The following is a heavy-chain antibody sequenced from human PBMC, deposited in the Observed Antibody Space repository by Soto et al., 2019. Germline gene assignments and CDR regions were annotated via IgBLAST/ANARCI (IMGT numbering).Heavy chain of an antibody. D-gene: IGHD2-8*01. V-gene: IGHV3-74*01. CDR2: IDNTGSSA. CDR1: GFPFSSHW. J-gene: IGHJ4*02. Sequence: EVRLVESGGGLVQPGGSLRLSCAASGFPFSSHWLQWVRQVPGRGLVWVSRIDNTGSSAIYADSVRGRFTVSRDNAKDTLYLHMNSLRAEDTAVYYCATLNGSDYWGQGTLVTVSS. CDR3: ATLNGSDY.